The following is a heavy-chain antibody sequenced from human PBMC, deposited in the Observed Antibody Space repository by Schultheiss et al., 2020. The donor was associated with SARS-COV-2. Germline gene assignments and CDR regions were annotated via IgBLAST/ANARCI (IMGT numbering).Heavy chain of an antibody. CDR3: AKVGSSSSGFDY. V-gene: IGHV3-9*01. Sequence: SLKISCAASGFTFDDYAMHWVRQAPGKGLEWVSGISWNSGSIGYADSVKGRFTISRDNAKNSLYLQMNSLRAEDTALYYCAKVGSSSSGFDYWGQGTLVTVSS. CDR1: GFTFDDYA. D-gene: IGHD6-6*01. J-gene: IGHJ4*02. CDR2: ISWNSGSI.